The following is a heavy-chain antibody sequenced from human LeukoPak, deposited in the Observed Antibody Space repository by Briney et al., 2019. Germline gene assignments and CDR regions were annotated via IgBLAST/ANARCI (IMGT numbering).Heavy chain of an antibody. CDR3: ARDGPQTYYYDSSGYYRYYYYGMDV. V-gene: IGHV3-53*01. D-gene: IGHD3-22*01. CDR2: IYSGGST. J-gene: IGHJ6*02. CDR1: GFTVSSNY. Sequence: GGSLRLSCAASGFTVSSNYMSWVRQAPGKGLEWVSVIYSGGSTYHADSVKGRFTISRDNSKNTLYLQMNSLRAEDTAVYYCARDGPQTYYYDSSGYYRYYYYGMDVWGQGTTVTVSS.